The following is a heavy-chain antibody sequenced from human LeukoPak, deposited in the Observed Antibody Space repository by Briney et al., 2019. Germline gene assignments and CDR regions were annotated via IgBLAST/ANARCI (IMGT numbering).Heavy chain of an antibody. Sequence: ASLKVSCNASDYTTTSYGISCVLKAPVQGLKWIRYISAYNGNTNYAHKLPGRVTMTKDTSTSTAYMKLRYLRYDDPPVYYPPRGLYYYYGSSGYYYCFDPWGKGTLVTVSS. CDR3: PRGLYYYYGSSGYYYCFDP. D-gene: IGHD3-22*01. CDR1: DYTTTSYG. J-gene: IGHJ5*02. CDR2: ISAYNGNT. V-gene: IGHV1-18*01.